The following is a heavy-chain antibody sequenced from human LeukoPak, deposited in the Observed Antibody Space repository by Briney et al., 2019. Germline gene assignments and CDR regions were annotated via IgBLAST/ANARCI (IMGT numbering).Heavy chain of an antibody. J-gene: IGHJ2*01. CDR1: GGSISSGGYY. V-gene: IGHV4-31*03. Sequence: SETLSLTCTVSGGSISSGGYYWSWIRQHPGKGLEWIGYIYYSGSTYYNPSLKSRVTISVDTSKNQFSLKLSSVTAADTAVYYCAKSRSGTAWYFDLWGRGTLVTVSS. CDR2: IYYSGST. D-gene: IGHD3-10*01. CDR3: AKSRSGTAWYFDL.